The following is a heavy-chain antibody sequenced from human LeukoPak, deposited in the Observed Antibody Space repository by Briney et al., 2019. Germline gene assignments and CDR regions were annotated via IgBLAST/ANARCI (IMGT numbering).Heavy chain of an antibody. CDR1: GSTFSNYG. Sequence: GGSLRLSCAASGSTFSNYGMHWVRQAPGKGLEWVAFIWYDGSNKYYADSVKGRFTISRDNAKNSLYLQMNSLRAEDTAVYYCARVFVGRFGDRQPPYYYGMDVWGQGTTVTVSS. J-gene: IGHJ6*02. V-gene: IGHV3-33*01. CDR3: ARVFVGRFGDRQPPYYYGMDV. CDR2: IWYDGSNK. D-gene: IGHD3-10*01.